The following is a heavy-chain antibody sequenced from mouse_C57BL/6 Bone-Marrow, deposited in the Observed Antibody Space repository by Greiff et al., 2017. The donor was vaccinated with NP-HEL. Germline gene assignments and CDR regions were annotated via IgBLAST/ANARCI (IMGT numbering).Heavy chain of an antibody. J-gene: IGHJ3*01. CDR2: ISYDGSN. CDR1: GYSITSGYY. V-gene: IGHV3-6*01. CDR3: ARDWDYGSSLFAY. Sequence: ESGPGLVKPSQSLSLTCSVTGYSITSGYYWNWIRQFPGNKLEWMGYISYDGSNNYNPSLKNRISITRDTSKNQFFLKLNSVTTEDTATYYCARDWDYGSSLFAYWGQGTLVTVSA. D-gene: IGHD1-1*01.